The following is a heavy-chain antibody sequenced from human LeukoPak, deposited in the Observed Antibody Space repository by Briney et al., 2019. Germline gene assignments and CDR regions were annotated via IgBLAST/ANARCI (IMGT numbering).Heavy chain of an antibody. D-gene: IGHD3-22*01. Sequence: SVKVSCKASGGTFSSYAISWVRQAPGQGLEWMGGIIPIFSTANYAQKFQGRVTITADESTSTAYMELSSLRSEDTAVYYCAREPHYYDSSGYYSYFDYWGQGTLVTVSS. V-gene: IGHV1-69*13. J-gene: IGHJ4*02. CDR3: AREPHYYDSSGYYSYFDY. CDR1: GGTFSSYA. CDR2: IIPIFSTA.